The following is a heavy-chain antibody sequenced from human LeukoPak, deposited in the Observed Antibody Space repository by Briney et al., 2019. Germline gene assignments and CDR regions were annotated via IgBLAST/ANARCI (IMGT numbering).Heavy chain of an antibody. V-gene: IGHV1-2*02. Sequence: GPSVKASRKASGYTSTGYYMHWVRQAPGQGLEWMGWINPNSGGTNYAQKFQGRVTMTRDTYISTAYMELSRLRADDTAGYYCAREGDIVVVVAASPVDWFDPWGEGTLVTVSS. D-gene: IGHD2-15*01. J-gene: IGHJ5*02. CDR3: AREGDIVVVVAASPVDWFDP. CDR1: GYTSTGYY. CDR2: INPNSGGT.